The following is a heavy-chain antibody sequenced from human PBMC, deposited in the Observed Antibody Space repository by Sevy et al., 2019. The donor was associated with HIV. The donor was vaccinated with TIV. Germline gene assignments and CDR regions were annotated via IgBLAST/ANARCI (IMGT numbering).Heavy chain of an antibody. CDR2: ISYAGTNK. CDR3: STHGPGDYPEAFDV. CDR1: GFTFTSHA. V-gene: IGHV3-30-3*01. J-gene: IGHJ3*01. D-gene: IGHD7-27*01. Sequence: GRSLRLSCAASGFTFTSHAMHWVRQTPGKGLEWVAYISYAGTNKLYADSVKGRFTISRDNSKNTLYLQMNSLRAEDTAVNYCSTHGPGDYPEAFDVWGQGTVVTVSS.